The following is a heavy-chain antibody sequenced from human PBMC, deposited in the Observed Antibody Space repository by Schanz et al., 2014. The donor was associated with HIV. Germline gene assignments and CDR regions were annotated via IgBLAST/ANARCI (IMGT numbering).Heavy chain of an antibody. CDR2: ISYDGSNK. V-gene: IGHV3-30*04. CDR1: GFPFSTYP. J-gene: IGHJ1*01. D-gene: IGHD1-26*01. CDR3: ARALPDEWEPAAYFQH. Sequence: QVQLVESGGGVVHPGWSLRLSCAASGFPFSTYPMHWVRQTPGKGLEWVAVISYDGSNKYYADSVKGRFTISRDNSKNTLYLQMNSLRAEDTAVYYCARALPDEWEPAAYFQHWGQGTLVIVSS.